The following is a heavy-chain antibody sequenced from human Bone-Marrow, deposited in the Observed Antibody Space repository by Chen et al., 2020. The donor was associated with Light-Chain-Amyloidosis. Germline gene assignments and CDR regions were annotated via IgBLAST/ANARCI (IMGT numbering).Heavy chain of an antibody. J-gene: IGHJ6*03. V-gene: IGHV3-23*04. CDR1: GFTSSNDW. CDR3: ANTGGAVNPYFYYYYMDV. Sequence: EVELVESGGGLVQPGGSLRLPCESSGFTSSNDWKTWVRQAPGKGLEWVSTISGSGGSTYYADSVKGRFTISRDNSKNTLYLRMNSLRAEDTAVYYCANTGGAVNPYFYYYYMDVWGRGTTVTVSS. D-gene: IGHD3-10*01. CDR2: ISGSGGST.